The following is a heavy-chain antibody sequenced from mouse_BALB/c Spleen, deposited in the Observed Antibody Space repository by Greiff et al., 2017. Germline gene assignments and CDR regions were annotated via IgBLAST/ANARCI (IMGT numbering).Heavy chain of an antibody. Sequence: ESGPGLVKPSQSLSLTCSVTGYSITSGYYWNWIRQFPGNKLEWMGYISYDGSNNYNPSLKNRISITRDTSKNQFFLKLNSVTTEDTATYYCARVPSNWDVWYFDVWGAGTTVTVSS. CDR3: ARVPSNWDVWYFDV. V-gene: IGHV3-6*02. CDR2: ISYDGSN. D-gene: IGHD4-1*01. CDR1: GYSITSGYY. J-gene: IGHJ1*01.